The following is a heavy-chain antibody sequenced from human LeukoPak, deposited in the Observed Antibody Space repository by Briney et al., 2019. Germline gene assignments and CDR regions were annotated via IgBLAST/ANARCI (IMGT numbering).Heavy chain of an antibody. V-gene: IGHV4-31*03. CDR1: GGSISSGGYY. Sequence: PSQTLSLTCTVSGGSISSGGYYWSWIRQHPGKGLEWIGYIYYSGSTYYNPSLKSRVTISVDTSKNQFSLKLSSVTAADTAVYYCARGRRFLEWLISGKTGRPPYYFDYWGQGTLVTVSS. CDR3: ARGRRFLEWLISGKTGRPPYYFDY. D-gene: IGHD3-3*01. CDR2: IYYSGST. J-gene: IGHJ4*02.